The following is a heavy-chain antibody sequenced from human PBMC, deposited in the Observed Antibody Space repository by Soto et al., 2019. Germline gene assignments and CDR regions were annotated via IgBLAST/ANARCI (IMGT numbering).Heavy chain of an antibody. J-gene: IGHJ6*02. CDR1: GFTFSSYE. Sequence: GGSLRLSCAASGFTFSSYEMNWVRQAPGKGLEWVSYISSSGSTIYYADSVKGRFTISRDNAKNSLYLQMNSLRAEDTAADYCAGGLGDYDYGMDVWGQGTTVTVSS. V-gene: IGHV3-48*03. CDR3: AGGLGDYDYGMDV. CDR2: ISSSGSTI.